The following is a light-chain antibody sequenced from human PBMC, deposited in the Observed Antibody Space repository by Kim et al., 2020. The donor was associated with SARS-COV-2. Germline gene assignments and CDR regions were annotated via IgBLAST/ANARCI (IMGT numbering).Light chain of an antibody. V-gene: IGLV3-1*01. CDR3: QAWDSSTVV. Sequence: VYPGQKASITGSGDKLGDKYACWYQQKPGQSPVLVIYQDSKRPSGIPERFSGSNAGNTATLTISGTQAMDEADYYCQAWDSSTVVFGGGTQLTVL. CDR1: KLGDKY. CDR2: QDS. J-gene: IGLJ2*01.